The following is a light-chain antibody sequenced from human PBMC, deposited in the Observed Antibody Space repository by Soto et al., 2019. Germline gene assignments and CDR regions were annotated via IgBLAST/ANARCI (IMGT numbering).Light chain of an antibody. CDR2: GAS. CDR3: QQYGSLGRT. Sequence: EIVLTQSPGTLSLSPGERATLSCRTSERVSSNYLAWYQQKPGQAPRLLIYGASSRATGIPDRFSGSGSGTDFTLTISRLEPEDFAVYYCQQYGSLGRTFGQGTKVDIK. V-gene: IGKV3-20*01. CDR1: ERVSSNY. J-gene: IGKJ1*01.